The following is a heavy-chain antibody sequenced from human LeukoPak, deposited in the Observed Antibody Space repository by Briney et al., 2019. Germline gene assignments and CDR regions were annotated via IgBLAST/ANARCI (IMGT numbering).Heavy chain of an antibody. CDR3: ASSRRGVVVTAMDYYYGMDV. Sequence: SVKVSCKASGGTFSSYAISWVRQAPGQGLEGMGRIIPICGIANYAHEFQGRVTITADKSTSTAYMALSSLRSEDTAVYYCASSRRGVVVTAMDYYYGMDVWGQGTPVTVSS. J-gene: IGHJ6*02. V-gene: IGHV1-69*04. CDR1: GGTFSSYA. CDR2: IIPICGIA. D-gene: IGHD2-21*02.